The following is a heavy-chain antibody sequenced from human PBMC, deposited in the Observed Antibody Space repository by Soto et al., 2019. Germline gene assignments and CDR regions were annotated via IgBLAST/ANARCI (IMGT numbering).Heavy chain of an antibody. CDR2: NLVGSGQT. J-gene: IGHJ4*02. CDR1: GATFTRST. Sequence: SVKVSCKASGATFTRSTVNWVRQARGQPPEWIGWNLVGSGQTNSAQKFQGRVAITRDMSTYTAYLELNSLRSDDSAVYYCAAISSGYYRVFDYWGQGTPVTVSS. CDR3: AAISSGYYRVFDY. D-gene: IGHD3-22*01. V-gene: IGHV1-58*01.